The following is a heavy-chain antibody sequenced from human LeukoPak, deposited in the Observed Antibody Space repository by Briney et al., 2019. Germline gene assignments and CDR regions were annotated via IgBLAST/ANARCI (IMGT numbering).Heavy chain of an antibody. CDR1: GYTFTGYY. V-gene: IGHV1-2*02. CDR2: INPNSGGT. J-gene: IGHJ5*02. D-gene: IGHD3-3*01. Sequence: ASVKVSCKASGYTFTGYYMHWVRQAPGQGLEWMGWINPNSGGTNYAQKFQGRVTMTRDTSISTAYMELSRLRSDDTAVYYCARVCRPNYDFWSGYSQNNWFDPWGQGTLVTVSS. CDR3: ARVCRPNYDFWSGYSQNNWFDP.